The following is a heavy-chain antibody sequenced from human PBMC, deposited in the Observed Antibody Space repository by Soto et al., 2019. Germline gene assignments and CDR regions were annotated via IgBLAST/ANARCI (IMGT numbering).Heavy chain of an antibody. V-gene: IGHV3-11*06. CDR2: ISSSSSYT. CDR1: GFTFSDYY. J-gene: IGHJ3*02. D-gene: IGHD3-10*01. CDR3: ARDQSLVLLWFGELSLDAFDI. Sequence: PGGSLRLSCAASGFTFSDYYMSWIRQAPGKGLEWVSYISSSSSYTNYADSVKGRFTISRDNAKNSLYLQMNSLRAEDTAVYYCARDQSLVLLWFGELSLDAFDIWGQGTMVTVSS.